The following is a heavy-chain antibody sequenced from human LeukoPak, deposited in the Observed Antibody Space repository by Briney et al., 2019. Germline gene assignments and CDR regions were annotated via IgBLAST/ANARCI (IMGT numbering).Heavy chain of an antibody. CDR3: AKERDYQVSTSCDY. J-gene: IGHJ4*02. Sequence: GGTLRLSCAASGFAFSRYGMHWVRQAPGKGLKWVAVISFNAKVSYYADSVRGRFTISRDNSNNMLYLQMESLRGEDTALYFCAKERDYQVSTSCDYWGQGTLVTVSS. D-gene: IGHD2-15*01. V-gene: IGHV3-30*18. CDR1: GFAFSRYG. CDR2: ISFNAKVS.